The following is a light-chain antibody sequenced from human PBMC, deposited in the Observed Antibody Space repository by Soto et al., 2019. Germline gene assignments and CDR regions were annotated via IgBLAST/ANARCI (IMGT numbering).Light chain of an antibody. V-gene: IGKV3-11*01. J-gene: IGKJ5*01. CDR1: QSVGGS. CDR2: GAS. Sequence: TKYTDTLCVSPGERVTLSCRASQSVGGSLAWYRQKPGQAPSLLVYGASTRATGIPARFSGSRSGTDFTLTISSLEPEDFGVYFCHQRNKFGQGTRLEI. CDR3: HQRNK.